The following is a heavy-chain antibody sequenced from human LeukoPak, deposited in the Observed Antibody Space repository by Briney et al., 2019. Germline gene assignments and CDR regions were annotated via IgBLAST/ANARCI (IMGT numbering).Heavy chain of an antibody. Sequence: ASVKVSCKASGYTFTSYGINWVRQATGQGLEWMGWMNPNSGNTGYAQKFQGRVTMTRDTSISTAYMELSSLRSEDTAVYYCARGRAAAGTGWFDPWGQGTLVTVSS. CDR2: MNPNSGNT. D-gene: IGHD6-13*01. CDR1: GYTFTSYG. V-gene: IGHV1-8*01. J-gene: IGHJ5*02. CDR3: ARGRAAAGTGWFDP.